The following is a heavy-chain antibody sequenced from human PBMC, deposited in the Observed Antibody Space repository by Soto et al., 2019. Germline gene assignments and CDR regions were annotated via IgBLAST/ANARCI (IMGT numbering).Heavy chain of an antibody. CDR2: INPSGGST. D-gene: IGHD4-17*01. CDR3: ARAPGRYDYGDYAPIDY. J-gene: IGHJ4*02. Sequence: GASVKVSCKASGYTFTSYYMHWVRQAPGQGLEWMGIINPSGGSTSYAQKFQGRVTMTRDTSTSTVYMELSSLRSEDTAVYYCARAPGRYDYGDYAPIDYWGQGNLVTVSS. V-gene: IGHV1-46*01. CDR1: GYTFTSYY.